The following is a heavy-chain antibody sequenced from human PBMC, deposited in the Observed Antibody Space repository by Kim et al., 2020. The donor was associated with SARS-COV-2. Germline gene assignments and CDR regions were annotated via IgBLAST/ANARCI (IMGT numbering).Heavy chain of an antibody. D-gene: IGHD6-19*01. Sequence: TYYANAVKGRFTITRDNSKNTLYLQMSSLRAEDTAVYWCGKGWSSDGGDYWGQGTLVTISS. CDR3: GKGWSSDGGDY. CDR2: T. V-gene: IGHV3-53*01. J-gene: IGHJ4*02.